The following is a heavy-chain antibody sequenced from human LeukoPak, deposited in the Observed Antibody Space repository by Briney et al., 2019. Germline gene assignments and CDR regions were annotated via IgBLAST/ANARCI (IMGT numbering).Heavy chain of an antibody. D-gene: IGHD2-2*01. V-gene: IGHV3-30*02. CDR2: IRYDGSNK. Sequence: GGSLRLSCAASGFTFSSYGMHWVRQAPGKGLEWVAFIRYDGSNKYYADSVKGRFTISRDNSKNTLYLQMNSLRAEDTAVYYCARQCSSTSCYGEGFDYWGQGTLVTVSS. CDR3: ARQCSSTSCYGEGFDY. CDR1: GFTFSSYG. J-gene: IGHJ4*02.